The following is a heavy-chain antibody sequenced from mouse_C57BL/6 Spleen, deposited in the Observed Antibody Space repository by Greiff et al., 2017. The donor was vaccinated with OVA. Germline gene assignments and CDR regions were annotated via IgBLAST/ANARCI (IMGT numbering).Heavy chain of an antibody. V-gene: IGHV1-82*01. J-gene: IGHJ4*01. Sequence: QLQQSGPELVKPGASVKISCKASGYAFSSSWMNWVKQRPGKGLEWIGRIYPGDGDTNYNGKFKGKATLTADKSSSTAYMQLSSLTSEDSAVYFCASPYYGNFYAMDYWGQGTSVTVSS. D-gene: IGHD2-10*01. CDR3: ASPYYGNFYAMDY. CDR2: IYPGDGDT. CDR1: GYAFSSSW.